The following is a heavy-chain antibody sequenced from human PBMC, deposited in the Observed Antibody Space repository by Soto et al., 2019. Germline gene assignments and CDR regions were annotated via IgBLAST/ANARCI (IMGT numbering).Heavy chain of an antibody. J-gene: IGHJ4*02. Sequence: VQLVESGGGLVQPGGSLRLSCAASGYTFSPFWMHWVRQVPGKGPVWVSRINSDGNSTSYADSVKGRFTISRDNAKNTLNLQMNSLRAVDTAVYYCATGSNHFDYWGQGTLVTVSS. CDR2: INSDGNST. CDR1: GYTFSPFW. CDR3: ATGSNHFDY. V-gene: IGHV3-74*01. D-gene: IGHD4-4*01.